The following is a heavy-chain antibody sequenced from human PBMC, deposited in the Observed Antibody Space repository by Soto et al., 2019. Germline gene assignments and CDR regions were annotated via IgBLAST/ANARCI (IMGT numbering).Heavy chain of an antibody. CDR2: MNPNSGNT. J-gene: IGHJ4*02. D-gene: IGHD3-9*01. CDR1: GYTFNSYD. V-gene: IGHV1-8*01. CDR3: ARAVENFDWLSKSVHPRKKHYFDY. Sequence: SVKVSCKASGYTFNSYDINWVRQATGQGLEWMGWMNPNSGNTGYAQKFQGRATMTRNTSISTAYMELSSLRSEDTAVYYCARAVENFDWLSKSVHPRKKHYFDYWGQGTLVPVSS.